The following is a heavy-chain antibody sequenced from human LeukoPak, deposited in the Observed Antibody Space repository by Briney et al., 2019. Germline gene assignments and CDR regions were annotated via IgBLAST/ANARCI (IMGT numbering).Heavy chain of an antibody. CDR2: IYTSGST. V-gene: IGHV4-61*02. D-gene: IGHD2-2*01. CDR3: ARAVGYCSSTSCYGNYNWFDP. Sequence: PSQTLSLTCTVSGGSISSGSYYWSWIRQPAGKGLEWIGRIYTSGSTNYNPSLKSRVTISVDTSKNQFSLKLSSVTAADTAVYYCARAVGYCSSTSCYGNYNWFDPWGQGTLVTVSS. J-gene: IGHJ5*02. CDR1: GGSISSGSYY.